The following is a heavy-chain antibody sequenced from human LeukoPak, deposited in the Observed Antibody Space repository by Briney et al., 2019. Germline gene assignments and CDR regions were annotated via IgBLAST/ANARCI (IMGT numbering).Heavy chain of an antibody. CDR3: ARHYYDSSGLAYYFDY. D-gene: IGHD3-22*01. J-gene: IGHJ4*02. V-gene: IGHV4-39*01. CDR2: VRYSEKT. CDR1: GGSISSSSSY. Sequence: SETLSLTCTVSGGSISSSSSYWGWIRQPPGKGLEWIGGVRYSEKTYYNPSLKSRVTMSLDTSKNQFSLRLTSVTAADTAVYSCARHYYDSSGLAYYFDYWGQGTLVTVSS.